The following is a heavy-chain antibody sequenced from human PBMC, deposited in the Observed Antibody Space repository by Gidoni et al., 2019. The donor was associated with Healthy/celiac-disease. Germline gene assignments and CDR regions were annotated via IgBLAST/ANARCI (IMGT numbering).Heavy chain of an antibody. CDR2: IKQDGSEK. CDR1: GFTFSSYW. Sequence: EVQLVESGGGLVQPGGSLRLSCAASGFTFSSYWMSWVRQAPGKGLEWVANIKQDGSEKYYVDSVKGRFTISRDNAKNSLYLQMNSLRAEDTAVYYCARDRGTTVTTGGWFDPWGQGTLVTVSS. D-gene: IGHD4-17*01. V-gene: IGHV3-7*03. J-gene: IGHJ5*02. CDR3: ARDRGTTVTTGGWFDP.